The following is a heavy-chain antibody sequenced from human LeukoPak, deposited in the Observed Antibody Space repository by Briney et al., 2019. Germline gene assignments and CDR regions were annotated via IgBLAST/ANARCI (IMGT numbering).Heavy chain of an antibody. J-gene: IGHJ4*02. CDR1: GFTFSSYA. Sequence: PGGSLRLSCAASGFTFSSYAMSWVHQAPGKGLEWVSAISGSGGSTYYADSVKGRFTISRDNSKNTLYLQMNSLRAEDTAVYYCAKPNGYYSNYPFDYWGQGTLVTVSS. CDR3: AKPNGYYSNYPFDY. CDR2: ISGSGGST. D-gene: IGHD4-11*01. V-gene: IGHV3-23*01.